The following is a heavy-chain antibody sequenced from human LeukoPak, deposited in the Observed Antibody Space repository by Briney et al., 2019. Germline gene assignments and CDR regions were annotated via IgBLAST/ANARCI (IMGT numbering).Heavy chain of an antibody. J-gene: IGHJ4*02. Sequence: PGRSLSLSCAASGFTFSSYAMHWVRQAPGKGLEWVAVISYDGSNKYYADSVKGRFTISRDNSKNTLYLQMNSLRAEDTAVYYCARELYGSGSYSLDYWGQGTLVTVSS. V-gene: IGHV3-30*04. CDR1: GFTFSSYA. CDR2: ISYDGSNK. D-gene: IGHD3-10*01. CDR3: ARELYGSGSYSLDY.